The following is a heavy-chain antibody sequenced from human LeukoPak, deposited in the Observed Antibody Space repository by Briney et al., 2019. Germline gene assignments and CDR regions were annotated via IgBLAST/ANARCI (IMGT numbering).Heavy chain of an antibody. CDR1: GFTVSSNY. D-gene: IGHD6-13*01. CDR3: ARRGSSWYYYYMDV. V-gene: IGHV3-66*02. Sequence: GGSLRLSCAASGFTVSSNYMSWVRQAPGKGREWVSVIYSGGSTYYADSVKGRFTISRDNSKNTLYLQMNSLRAEDTAVCYCARRGSSWYYYYMDVWGKGTTVTVSS. J-gene: IGHJ6*03. CDR2: IYSGGST.